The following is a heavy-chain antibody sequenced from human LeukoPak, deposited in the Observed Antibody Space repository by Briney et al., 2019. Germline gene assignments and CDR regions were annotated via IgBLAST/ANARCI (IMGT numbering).Heavy chain of an antibody. Sequence: GKSLRLSCAASGFTFSSYGMHWVRQAPGKGLEWVAVTWYDGRNNYYAASVKGRFTISRDDSKTTVYLLVNSLRAEDTAVYYCAREVAPLYFHYGMDVWGEGTTVTVSS. CDR2: TWYDGRNN. CDR3: AREVAPLYFHYGMDV. V-gene: IGHV3-33*01. J-gene: IGHJ6*01. D-gene: IGHD2-21*01. CDR1: GFTFSSYG.